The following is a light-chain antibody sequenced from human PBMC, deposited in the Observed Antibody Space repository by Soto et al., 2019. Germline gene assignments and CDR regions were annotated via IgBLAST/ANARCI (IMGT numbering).Light chain of an antibody. J-gene: IGLJ2*01. V-gene: IGLV3-21*04. Sequence: SYELTQIPSASVAPGKTATITCGGNKIGSKSVHWYQQKPGQAPVVVIYHDSDRPSGIPERFSGSNSGNTATLTISRVEAGDEADYYCQLWDSSSDQVIFGGGTKLTVL. CDR3: QLWDSSSDQVI. CDR2: HDS. CDR1: KIGSKS.